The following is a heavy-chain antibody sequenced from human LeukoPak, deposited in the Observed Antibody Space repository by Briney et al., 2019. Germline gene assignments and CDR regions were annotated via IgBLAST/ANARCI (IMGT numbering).Heavy chain of an antibody. V-gene: IGHV1-69*05. Sequence: GASVKVSCKASGGTFSSYAISWVRQAPGQGLEWMGGIIPIFGTANYAQKFQGRVTITTDESTSTAYMELSSLRSEDTAVYYCAPQPTRNYYASGTPSPWGQGTLVTVSS. J-gene: IGHJ5*02. CDR2: IIPIFGTA. D-gene: IGHD3-10*01. CDR1: GGTFSSYA. CDR3: APQPTRNYYASGTPSP.